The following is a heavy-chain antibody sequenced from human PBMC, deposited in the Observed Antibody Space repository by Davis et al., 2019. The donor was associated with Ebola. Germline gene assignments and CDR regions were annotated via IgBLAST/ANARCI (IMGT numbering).Heavy chain of an antibody. V-gene: IGHV2-26*01. CDR3: ARTASTYYYDSSGYYSLWYFDL. Sequence: SGPTLVKPTETLTLTCTVSGFSLSNARMGVSWIRQPPGKALEWLAHIFSNDEKSYSTSLKSRLTISKDTSKSQVVLTMTNMDPVDTATYYCARTASTYYYDSSGYYSLWYFDLWGRGTLVTVSS. J-gene: IGHJ2*01. CDR2: IFSNDEK. CDR1: GFSLSNARMG. D-gene: IGHD3-22*01.